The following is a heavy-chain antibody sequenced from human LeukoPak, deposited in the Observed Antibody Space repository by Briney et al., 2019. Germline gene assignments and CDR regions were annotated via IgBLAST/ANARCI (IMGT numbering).Heavy chain of an antibody. D-gene: IGHD3-10*01. CDR2: INRSGGRT. Sequence: QSGGSLRLSCAASGFTVSTYAMSWVRQAPGKGLERVSGINRSGGRTYNADSVKGRFTISSDDSKNMLYLQMNNLRAEDTAVYYCAKDYHSSGTYHDYWGQGTLVTVSS. V-gene: IGHV3-23*01. CDR1: GFTVSTYA. CDR3: AKDYHSSGTYHDY. J-gene: IGHJ4*02.